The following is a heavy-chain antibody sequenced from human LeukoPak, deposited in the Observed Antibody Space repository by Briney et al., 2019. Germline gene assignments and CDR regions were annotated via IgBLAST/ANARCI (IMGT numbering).Heavy chain of an antibody. J-gene: IGHJ4*02. D-gene: IGHD4-11*01. CDR3: AREDHSNYNY. Sequence: GGSLRLSCAASGFTFSSYAMSWVRQAPGKGLEWVSAISGSGGSAYYADSVKGRFTISRDNAKNSLYLQMNSLRAEDTAVYYCAREDHSNYNYWGQGTLVTVSS. CDR2: ISGSGGSA. V-gene: IGHV3-23*01. CDR1: GFTFSSYA.